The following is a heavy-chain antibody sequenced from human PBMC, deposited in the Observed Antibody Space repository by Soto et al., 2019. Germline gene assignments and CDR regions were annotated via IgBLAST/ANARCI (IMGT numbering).Heavy chain of an antibody. J-gene: IGHJ4*02. CDR2: IYPGDSDT. CDR1: GYSFTSYW. D-gene: IGHD3-3*01. Sequence: PGESLKISCKGSGYSFTSYWIGWVRQMPGKGLEWMGIIYPGDSDTRYSPSFQGQVTISTDKSISTAYLQWGSLKASDTTMYYCATQSLRFLEWPFDYWGQGTLVTVSS. CDR3: ATQSLRFLEWPFDY. V-gene: IGHV5-51*01.